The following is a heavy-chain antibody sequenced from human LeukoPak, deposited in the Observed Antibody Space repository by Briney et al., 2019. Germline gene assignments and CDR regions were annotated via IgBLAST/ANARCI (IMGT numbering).Heavy chain of an antibody. CDR3: ARACSSTSCPDDYFDY. CDR1: GYSISSGYY. CDR2: IYHSGST. D-gene: IGHD2-2*01. Sequence: SETLSLTCTVSGYSISSGYYWGWIRQPPGKGLEWIGSIYHSGSTYYNPSLKSRVTISVDTSKNQFSLKLSSVTAADTAVYYCARACSSTSCPDDYFDYWGQGTLVTVSS. J-gene: IGHJ4*02. V-gene: IGHV4-38-2*02.